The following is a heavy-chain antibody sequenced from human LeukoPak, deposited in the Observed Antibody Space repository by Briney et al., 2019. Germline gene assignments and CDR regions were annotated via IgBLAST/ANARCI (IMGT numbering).Heavy chain of an antibody. CDR1: GFTFTGYY. D-gene: IGHD3-3*01. Sequence: GASVKVSCKTSGFTFTGYYFHWMRQAPGQGLEWMGSIDANSGGTEYAQKFQGRVTMTRDTSLSTAYMEVTSLTSDDTAVYYCARGRLRFLEIWGQGTLVTVSS. CDR2: IDANSGGT. V-gene: IGHV1-2*02. J-gene: IGHJ4*02. CDR3: ARGRLRFLEI.